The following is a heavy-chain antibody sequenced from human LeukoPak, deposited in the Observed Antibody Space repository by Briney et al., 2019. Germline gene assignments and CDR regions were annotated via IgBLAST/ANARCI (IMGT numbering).Heavy chain of an antibody. D-gene: IGHD4-17*01. Sequence: GGSLRHSCAASGFTFSSYGMHWVRQAPGKGLEWVAVISYDGSNKYYADSVKGRFTISRDNSKNTLYLQMNSLRAEDTAVYYCAKERLGDYSFWWFDPWGQGTLVTVSS. J-gene: IGHJ5*02. CDR1: GFTFSSYG. CDR2: ISYDGSNK. V-gene: IGHV3-30*18. CDR3: AKERLGDYSFWWFDP.